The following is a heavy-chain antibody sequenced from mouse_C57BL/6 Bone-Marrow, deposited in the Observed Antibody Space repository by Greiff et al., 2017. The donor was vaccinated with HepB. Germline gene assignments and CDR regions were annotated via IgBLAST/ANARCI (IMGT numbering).Heavy chain of an antibody. CDR3: AIFPHYYGSSYDYAMDY. CDR2: IYPRDGST. J-gene: IGHJ4*01. CDR1: GYTFTSYD. Sequence: QVQLKESGPELVKPGASVKLSCKASGYTFTSYDINWVKQRPGQGLEWIGWIYPRDGSTKYNEKFKGKATLTVDTSSSTAYMELHSLTSEDSAVYFCAIFPHYYGSSYDYAMDYWGQGTSVTVSS. V-gene: IGHV1-85*01. D-gene: IGHD1-1*01.